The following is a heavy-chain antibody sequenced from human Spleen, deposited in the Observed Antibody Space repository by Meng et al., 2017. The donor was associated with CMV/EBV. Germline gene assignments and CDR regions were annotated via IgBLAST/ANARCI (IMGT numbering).Heavy chain of an antibody. D-gene: IGHD3-3*01. J-gene: IGHJ6*02. CDR2: IKSDGSTT. CDR3: AREFYLVTIPGV. CDR1: GFTFSNYW. V-gene: IGHV3-74*01. Sequence: GESLKISCAASGFTFSNYWMHWVRQAPGKGLVWVSSIKSDGSTTDYAESVKGRFTISRDNGKNTLYLQMNCLRAEDTAVYYCAREFYLVTIPGVWGQGTTVTVSS.